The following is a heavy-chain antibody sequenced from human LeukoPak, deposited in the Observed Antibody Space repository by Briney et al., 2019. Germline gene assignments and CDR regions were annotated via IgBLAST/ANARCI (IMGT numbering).Heavy chain of an antibody. Sequence: GGSLRLSCVASGFNFGDHWMDWVRQAPGKGLEWVAVIWYDGSDKYYAESVKGRFTISRDNSKNTLYLQMNSLRAEDTAVYYCARDSSGFYYGDYWGQGTLVTVSS. CDR2: IWYDGSDK. CDR3: ARDSSGFYYGDY. V-gene: IGHV3-33*08. J-gene: IGHJ4*02. CDR1: GFNFGDHW. D-gene: IGHD3-22*01.